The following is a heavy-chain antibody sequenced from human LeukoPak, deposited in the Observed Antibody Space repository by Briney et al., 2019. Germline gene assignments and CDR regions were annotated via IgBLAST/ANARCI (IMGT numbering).Heavy chain of an antibody. D-gene: IGHD1-7*01. J-gene: IGHJ1*01. Sequence: SETLSLTCTVSGGSISSSSYYWSWLRQPAGRGLEWIGRIYTSGSTNYNPSLKSRVTISVDTSKNQFSLKLSAVTAADTAVYYCATHNWNYKYFQHWGQGTLVTVSS. V-gene: IGHV4-61*02. CDR2: IYTSGST. CDR1: GGSISSSSYY. CDR3: ATHNWNYKYFQH.